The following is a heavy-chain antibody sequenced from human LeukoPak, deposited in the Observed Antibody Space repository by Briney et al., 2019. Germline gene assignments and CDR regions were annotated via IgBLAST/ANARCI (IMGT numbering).Heavy chain of an antibody. V-gene: IGHV3-7*01. D-gene: IGHD1-26*01. Sequence: GGSLRLSCAASGFTFSNYWMSWVRQAPGKGLEWVANIKQDGSEKYYVDSLKGRFTISRDNAKNSLYLQMNSLRADDTAVYYCAVKWDQYYDYHMDVWGKGTTVTVSS. J-gene: IGHJ6*03. CDR2: IKQDGSEK. CDR1: GFTFSNYW. CDR3: AVKWDQYYDYHMDV.